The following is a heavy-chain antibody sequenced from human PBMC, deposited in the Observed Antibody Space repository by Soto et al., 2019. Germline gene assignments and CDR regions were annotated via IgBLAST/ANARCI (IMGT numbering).Heavy chain of an antibody. J-gene: IGHJ4*02. D-gene: IGHD2-15*01. Sequence: GASVKVSCKASGYTFTGYYMHWVRQAPGQGLEWMGWINPNSGGTNYAQKFQGWVTMTRDTSISTAYMELSRLRSDDTAVYYCARDGLGYCSGGSCLRWDYWGQGTLVTVSS. V-gene: IGHV1-2*04. CDR2: INPNSGGT. CDR3: ARDGLGYCSGGSCLRWDY. CDR1: GYTFTGYY.